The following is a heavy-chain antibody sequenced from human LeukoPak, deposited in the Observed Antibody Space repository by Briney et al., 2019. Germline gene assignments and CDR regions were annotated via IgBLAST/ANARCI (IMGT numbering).Heavy chain of an antibody. CDR3: ARAGLFDYDSSGYYYYFDY. CDR1: GLTFSSHW. J-gene: IGHJ4*02. Sequence: GGSLRLSCAASGLTFSSHWMHWVRQAPGKGLEWVANIKLGGSEKNYVDSVKGRFTISRDNTKNSLYLQMNSLRAEDTAVYYCARAGLFDYDSSGYYYYFDYWGQGTLVTVSS. V-gene: IGHV3-7*03. D-gene: IGHD3-22*01. CDR2: IKLGGSEK.